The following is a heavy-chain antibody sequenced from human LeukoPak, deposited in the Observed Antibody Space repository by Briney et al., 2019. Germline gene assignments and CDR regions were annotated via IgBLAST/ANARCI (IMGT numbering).Heavy chain of an antibody. Sequence: GGSLRLSCAASRFTFSSYTMSWLRQAPGKGLEWVSSISSSKNYIYYADSVKGRFTISRDNANNSLYLEMNSLRAEDTAVFYCARTYGTGTFSDYWGQGTLVTVSS. J-gene: IGHJ4*02. V-gene: IGHV3-21*01. CDR3: ARTYGTGTFSDY. CDR1: RFTFSSYT. D-gene: IGHD3-10*01. CDR2: ISSSKNYI.